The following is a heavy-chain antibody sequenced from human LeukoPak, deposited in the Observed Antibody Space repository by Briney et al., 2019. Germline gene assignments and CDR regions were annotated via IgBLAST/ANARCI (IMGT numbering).Heavy chain of an antibody. CDR3: AKATGYTYALDY. J-gene: IGHJ4*02. CDR1: GVTIDDYA. V-gene: IGHV3-9*01. D-gene: IGHD5-18*01. CDR2: ISWNSGST. Sequence: PGGSLRLSCAASGVTIDDYAMHWVRQAPGKSLEWVSGISWNSGSTGYADSVKGRFTISRDNAKNSLYLQMNSLRAEDTALYYCAKATGYTYALDYWGQGTLVTVSS.